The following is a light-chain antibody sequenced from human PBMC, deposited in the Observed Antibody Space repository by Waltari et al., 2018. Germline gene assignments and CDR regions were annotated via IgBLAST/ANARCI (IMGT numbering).Light chain of an antibody. CDR1: QSVTRAF. J-gene: IGKJ1*01. CDR2: GAS. Sequence: EIVLTQSPGTLSLSTGESATLSCRTSQSVTRAFAWYQQKPGQAPRLLIYGASNRATGIPDRFSGSGSGTDFSLTISSLEPEDFAVYYCQHYLRLPVTFGQGTKVEVK. CDR3: QHYLRLPVT. V-gene: IGKV3-20*01.